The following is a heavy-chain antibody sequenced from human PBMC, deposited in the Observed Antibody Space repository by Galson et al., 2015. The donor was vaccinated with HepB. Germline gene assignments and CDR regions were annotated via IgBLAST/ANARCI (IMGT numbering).Heavy chain of an antibody. V-gene: IGHV3-66*01. D-gene: IGHD3-16*01. J-gene: IGHJ4*02. CDR1: GFTVSSNY. CDR3: ARDGALDH. Sequence: SLRLSCAASGFTVSSNYMSWVRQAPGKGLEWVSIIYSSGSTYYADSVKGRFTISRDTSKNTLSLQMNSLRAEDTALYYCARDGALDHWGQGSLVTVSS. CDR2: IYSSGST.